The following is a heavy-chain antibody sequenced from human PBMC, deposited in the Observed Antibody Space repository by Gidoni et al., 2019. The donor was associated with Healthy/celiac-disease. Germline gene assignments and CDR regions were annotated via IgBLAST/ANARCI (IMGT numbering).Heavy chain of an antibody. Sequence: QVQLQQWGAGLFKPSETLSLTCAVSGGSFSGYYWSWIRQPPGKGLEWIGEINHSGSTNYNPSLKSRVTISVDTSKNQFSLKLSSVTAADTAVYYCARVPLVVVTGAFDIWGQGTMVTVSS. D-gene: IGHD2-21*02. V-gene: IGHV4-34*01. CDR1: GGSFSGYY. CDR2: INHSGST. J-gene: IGHJ3*02. CDR3: ARVPLVVVTGAFDI.